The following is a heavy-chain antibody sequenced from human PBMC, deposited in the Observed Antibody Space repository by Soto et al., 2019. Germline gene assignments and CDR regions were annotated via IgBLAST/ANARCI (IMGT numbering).Heavy chain of an antibody. D-gene: IGHD3-3*01. Sequence: GSLSLSCAASGFTFSSYDMHWVRQATGKGLEWVSAIGTAGDTYYPGSVKGRFTISRENAKNSLYLQMNSLRAGDTAVYYCARGGHDFWSGSTGMDVWGQGTTVTVSS. CDR2: IGTAGDT. J-gene: IGHJ6*02. CDR3: ARGGHDFWSGSTGMDV. CDR1: GFTFSSYD. V-gene: IGHV3-13*01.